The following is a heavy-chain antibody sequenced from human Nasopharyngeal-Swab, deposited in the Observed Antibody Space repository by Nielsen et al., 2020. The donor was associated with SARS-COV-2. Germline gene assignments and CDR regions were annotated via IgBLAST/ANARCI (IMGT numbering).Heavy chain of an antibody. V-gene: IGHV3-21*01. D-gene: IGHD1-26*01. CDR2: ISSSSSYI. J-gene: IGHJ6*02. CDR3: ARDKLGGGLGYYYGMDV. Sequence: GGALRLACAASGFTFRSYSMNWVRQAPGKGKEGVSAISSSSSYIYYADSVKGRFTISRDNAKNSLYLQMNSLRAEDTAVYYCARDKLGGGLGYYYGMDVWGQGTTVTVSS. CDR1: GFTFRSYS.